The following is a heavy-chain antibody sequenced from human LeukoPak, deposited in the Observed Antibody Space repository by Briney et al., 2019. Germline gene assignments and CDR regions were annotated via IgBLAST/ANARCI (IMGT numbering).Heavy chain of an antibody. CDR3: ARLSPGGLLGA. D-gene: IGHD3-16*01. V-gene: IGHV4-59*08. CDR2: IYYSGST. Sequence: PSETLSLTCTVSGGSISSYYRSWIRQPPGKGLEWIGYIYYSGSTNYNPSLKSRVTISVDTSKNQFSLKLSSVTAADTAVYYCARLSPGGLLGAWGQGTLVTVSS. J-gene: IGHJ4*02. CDR1: GGSISSYY.